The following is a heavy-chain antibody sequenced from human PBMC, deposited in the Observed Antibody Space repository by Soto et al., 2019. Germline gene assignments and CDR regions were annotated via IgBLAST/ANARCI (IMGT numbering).Heavy chain of an antibody. Sequence: ASVKVSCKASGYTFTSYGISWVRQAPGQGLEWMGWISAYNGNTNYAQKLQGRVTMTTDTSTSTAYMELRSLRSDDTAVYYCARDLTHPFGAARPLSYSGYDFSPYYFDYWGQGTLVTVSS. V-gene: IGHV1-18*01. CDR2: ISAYNGNT. J-gene: IGHJ4*02. D-gene: IGHD5-12*01. CDR1: GYTFTSYG. CDR3: ARDLTHPFGAARPLSYSGYDFSPYYFDY.